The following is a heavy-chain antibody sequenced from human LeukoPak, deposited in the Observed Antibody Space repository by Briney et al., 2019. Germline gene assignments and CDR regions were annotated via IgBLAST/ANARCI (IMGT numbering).Heavy chain of an antibody. J-gene: IGHJ6*03. CDR2: MSGSGNHT. D-gene: IGHD4-11*01. CDR1: GFRFSSYA. Sequence: EGSLRLSCVGSGFRFSSYAMSWVRQAPGKGLEWVSAMSGSGNHTYYADSVKGRFTISRDNSKNTVYLQMNTLRVDDTAVYYCAKGGQQFIYYYLHMAVWGRGTTVTVSS. V-gene: IGHV3-23*01. CDR3: AKGGQQFIYYYLHMAV.